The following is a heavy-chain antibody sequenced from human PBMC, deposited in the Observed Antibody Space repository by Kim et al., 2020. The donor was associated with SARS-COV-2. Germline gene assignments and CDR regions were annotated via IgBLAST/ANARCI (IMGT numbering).Heavy chain of an antibody. Sequence: ASVKVSCKASGYTFTSYAMNWVRQAPGQGLEWMGWINTNTGNPTYAQGFTGRFVFSLDTSVSTAYLQISSLKAEDTAVYYCARDRITMVRGVRGWFDPWGQGTLVTVSS. D-gene: IGHD3-10*01. CDR3: ARDRITMVRGVRGWFDP. CDR2: INTNTGNP. V-gene: IGHV7-4-1*02. J-gene: IGHJ5*02. CDR1: GYTFTSYA.